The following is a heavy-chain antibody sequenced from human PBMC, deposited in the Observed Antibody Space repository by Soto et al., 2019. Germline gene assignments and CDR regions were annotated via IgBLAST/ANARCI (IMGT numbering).Heavy chain of an antibody. Sequence: APVKVSCKASGYTFTSYAMHWVRQAPGQRLEWMGWINAGNGNKKYSQKFQGRVTITRDTSASTAYMELSSLRSEDTAVYYCAREACSSTSCYVYFDYWGQGTLVTVSS. J-gene: IGHJ4*02. V-gene: IGHV1-3*01. CDR1: GYTFTSYA. CDR2: INAGNGNK. D-gene: IGHD2-2*01. CDR3: AREACSSTSCYVYFDY.